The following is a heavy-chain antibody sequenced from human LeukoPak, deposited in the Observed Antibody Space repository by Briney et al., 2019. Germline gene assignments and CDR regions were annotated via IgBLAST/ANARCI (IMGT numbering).Heavy chain of an antibody. J-gene: IGHJ4*02. CDR1: GFTFSTYS. D-gene: IGHD4-17*01. CDR2: ISGSSNTI. Sequence: PGGSLRLSCAAPGFTFSTYSMNWVRQAPGKGLEWVSYISGSSNTIYYADSVKGRFTISRDNAKNSLYLQMNSLRDEDTAVYYCARAVTTVTRGGLVFDYWGQGTLVTVSS. V-gene: IGHV3-48*02. CDR3: ARAVTTVTRGGLVFDY.